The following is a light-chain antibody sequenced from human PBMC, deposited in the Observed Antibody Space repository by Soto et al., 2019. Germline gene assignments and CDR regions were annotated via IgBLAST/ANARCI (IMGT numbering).Light chain of an antibody. CDR2: EVI. CDR1: SRDVGGYKY. J-gene: IGLJ1*01. V-gene: IGLV2-14*01. CDR3: SSYSSSSTTLYL. Sequence: QSVLTQPASVSGSPGQSITISCTGTSRDVGGYKYVSWYQQHPGKAPKLMIYEVINRPSGVSNRFSGSKSGNTASLTISGLQAEDEADYYCSSYSSSSTTLYLFGTGTKLTVL.